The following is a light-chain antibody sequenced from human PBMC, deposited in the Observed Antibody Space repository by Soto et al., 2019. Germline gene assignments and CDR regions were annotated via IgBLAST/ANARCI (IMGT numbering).Light chain of an antibody. V-gene: IGKV1-39*01. CDR1: QSISTY. CDR3: QQYNDWPPWT. J-gene: IGKJ1*01. Sequence: DIQMTQSPSSLSASVGDRVTITCRASQSISTYLNWYQQKPGKAPKLLMHAASSLDRGVPSRFSGSGSGTDFTLTISSLQSEDFALYYCQQYNDWPPWTFGQGTKVDIK. CDR2: AAS.